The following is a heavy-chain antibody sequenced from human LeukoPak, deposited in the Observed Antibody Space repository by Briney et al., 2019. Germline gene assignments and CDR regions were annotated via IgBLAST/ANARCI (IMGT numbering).Heavy chain of an antibody. CDR3: ARQVAVAGPRLDY. V-gene: IGHV4-39*01. Sequence: SETLSLTCTVSGGSISSSSYYWGWIRQPPGKGLEWIGSIYYSGSTYYNPSLKSRVTISVDTSKNQFSLKLSSVTAADTAVYYCARQVAVAGPRLDYWGQGTLATVSS. J-gene: IGHJ4*02. CDR1: GGSISSSSYY. CDR2: IYYSGST. D-gene: IGHD6-19*01.